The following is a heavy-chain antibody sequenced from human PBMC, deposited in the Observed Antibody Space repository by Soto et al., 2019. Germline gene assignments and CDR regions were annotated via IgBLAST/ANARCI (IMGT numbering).Heavy chain of an antibody. Sequence: GGSLRLSCAASGFTFSSYAMHWVRQAPGKGLEWVAVISYDGSNKYYADSVKGRFTISRDNSKNTLYLQMNSLRAEDTAVYYCARQSERYYYYGMDVWGQGTTVTVSS. J-gene: IGHJ6*02. V-gene: IGHV3-30-3*01. CDR2: ISYDGSNK. CDR1: GFTFSSYA. CDR3: ARQSERYYYYGMDV.